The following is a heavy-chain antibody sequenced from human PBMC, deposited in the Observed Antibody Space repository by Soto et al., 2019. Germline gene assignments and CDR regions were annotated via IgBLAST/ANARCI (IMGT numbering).Heavy chain of an antibody. CDR3: ATGASHYYYYSGMDV. CDR1: GYTFNNYG. CDR2: ISAYNGNR. V-gene: IGHV1-18*01. J-gene: IGHJ6*02. Sequence: QDQLVQSGAEVKKPGASVKVSCKASGYTFNNYGISWVRQAPGQGLEWMGWISAYNGNRNYAQKFQGRVSMTTETSTSTAYMELRSLRSHDTAVYYCATGASHYYYYSGMDVWGQGTTVTVSS.